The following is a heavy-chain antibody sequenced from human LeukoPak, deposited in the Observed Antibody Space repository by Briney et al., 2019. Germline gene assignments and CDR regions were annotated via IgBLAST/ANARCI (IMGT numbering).Heavy chain of an antibody. J-gene: IGHJ5*02. CDR2: INTDGSST. CDR3: ASGVKIQGLICIS. CDR1: GFTFSSDW. D-gene: IGHD3-16*02. V-gene: IGHV3-74*01. Sequence: GGSLRLSCAASGFTFSSDWMHWVRQAPGKGLVWVSRINTDGSSTTYADSVKGRFTISRDNAKNTLYLQMNSLRAEDTAVYYCASGVKIQGLICISWGQGTLVTVSS.